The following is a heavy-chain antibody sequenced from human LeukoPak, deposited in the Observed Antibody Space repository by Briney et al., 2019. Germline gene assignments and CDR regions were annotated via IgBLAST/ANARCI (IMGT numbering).Heavy chain of an antibody. V-gene: IGHV1-46*01. CDR2: INPSGGST. Sequence: GASVKVSCKASGYTFTSYYMHWVRQAPGQGLEWMGIINPSGGSTSYAQKFQGRVTMTRDTSTSTVYMELSSLRSEDTAVYYCARQWRYCSSTSCHKEEYYYYMDVWGKGTTVTVSS. D-gene: IGHD2-2*02. CDR3: ARQWRYCSSTSCHKEEYYYYMDV. J-gene: IGHJ6*03. CDR1: GYTFTSYY.